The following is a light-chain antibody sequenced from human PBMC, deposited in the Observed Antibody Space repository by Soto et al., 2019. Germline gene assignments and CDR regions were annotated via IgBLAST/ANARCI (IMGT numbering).Light chain of an antibody. V-gene: IGKV3-20*01. CDR2: GAS. CDR1: QSVSSSY. CDR3: QQYGSSPRT. Sequence: EIVLTQSPGALSLSPGERATLSCGASQSVSSSYLAWYQQKPGQAPRLLIYGASTRATGIPDRFSGSGSGTDVTLTISRLEPADFAVYYCQQYGSSPRTFGQGTKVEIK. J-gene: IGKJ1*01.